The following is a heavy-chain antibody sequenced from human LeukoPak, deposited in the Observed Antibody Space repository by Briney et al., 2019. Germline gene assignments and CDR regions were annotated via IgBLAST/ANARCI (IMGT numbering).Heavy chain of an antibody. CDR2: ISYDASNE. J-gene: IGHJ5*02. CDR3: ARGSIAVAGRGFDWFDP. V-gene: IGHV3-30-3*01. CDR1: GFTFSNYA. D-gene: IGHD6-19*01. Sequence: GGSLRLSCAVSGFTFSNYAFHWVRQAPGKGLEWVAIISYDASNEYYADSVKGRFTISRDNSKNILYLQMNSLRAEDTGVYYCARGSIAVAGRGFDWFDPWGQGNLVTVSS.